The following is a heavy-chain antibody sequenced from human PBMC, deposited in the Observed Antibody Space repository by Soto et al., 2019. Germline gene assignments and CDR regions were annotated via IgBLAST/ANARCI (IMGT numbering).Heavy chain of an antibody. CDR2: IDTSGNT. CDR3: ARYSNNWFQTEGMDV. J-gene: IGHJ6*02. CDR1: VDSTTTYY. D-gene: IGHD6-13*01. Sequence: PSETLSLTCTVSVDSTTTYYWSWIRRPAGKGLEWIGRIDTSGNTNYNPSLKSRVTMSVDTSKKQFSLKLTSVTAADTAVYYCARYSNNWFQTEGMDVWGQGTTVTVSS. V-gene: IGHV4-4*07.